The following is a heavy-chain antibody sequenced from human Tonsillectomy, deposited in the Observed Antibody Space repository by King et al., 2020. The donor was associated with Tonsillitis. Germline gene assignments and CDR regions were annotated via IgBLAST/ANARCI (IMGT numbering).Heavy chain of an antibody. Sequence: VQLVESGGGLVQPGGSPRLSCAASGFTFSNYAMSWVRQAPGKGLEWVSTINIGAGSTSFADSVKGRFTISRDDSKDTLYLQMNSLRADDAAVYYCAKITFGDYMPFDYWGQGTLVTVSS. CDR3: AKITFGDYMPFDY. CDR2: INIGAGST. J-gene: IGHJ4*02. V-gene: IGHV3-23*04. D-gene: IGHD4-17*01. CDR1: GFTFSNYA.